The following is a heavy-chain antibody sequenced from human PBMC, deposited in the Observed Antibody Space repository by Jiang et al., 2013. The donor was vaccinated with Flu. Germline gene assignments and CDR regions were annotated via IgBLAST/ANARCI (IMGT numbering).Heavy chain of an antibody. Sequence: VQLLESGGRLVQPGGSLRLSCAASGFSFSYYGMSWVRQAPGKGPEWVSAISGRGTTAYYAESVKGRFTISRDNSKNTIYLQLNSLGPEDTAIYYCTKHYGIHSDDRYFDY. J-gene: IGHJ4*01. D-gene: IGHD4-17*01. CDR3: TKHYGIHSDDRYFDY. CDR2: ISGRGTTA. V-gene: IGHV3-23*01. CDR1: GFSFSYYG.